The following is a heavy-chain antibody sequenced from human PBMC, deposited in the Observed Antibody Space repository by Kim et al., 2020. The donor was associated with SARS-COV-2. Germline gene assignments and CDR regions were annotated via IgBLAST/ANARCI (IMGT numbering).Heavy chain of an antibody. J-gene: IGHJ4*02. Sequence: YAQKYQGRVTITADESTSTAYMELSSRRSEDTAVYYCAGLTTIRFGSLGYWGQGTLVTVSS. D-gene: IGHD3-16*01. CDR3: AGLTTIRFGSLGY. V-gene: IGHV1-69*01.